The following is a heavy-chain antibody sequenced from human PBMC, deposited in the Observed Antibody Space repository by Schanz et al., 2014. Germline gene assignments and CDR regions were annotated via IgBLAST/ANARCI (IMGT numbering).Heavy chain of an antibody. CDR2: VFPNGIT. D-gene: IGHD1-1*01. V-gene: IGHV4-61*02. CDR1: GGSIRSGTYY. Sequence: QVQLQESGPGLVKPSQTLSLTCTVSGGSIRSGTYYWSWIRQPAGKALEWVGRVFPNGITNYNPALKSRVTISVDKSKTHFSLTLPSLTAADTAVYYCARDTTWRLDLWGRGTLVTVSS. J-gene: IGHJ2*01. CDR3: ARDTTWRLDL.